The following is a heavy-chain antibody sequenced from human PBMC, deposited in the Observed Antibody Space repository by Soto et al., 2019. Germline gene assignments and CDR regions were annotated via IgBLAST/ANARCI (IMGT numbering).Heavy chain of an antibody. CDR1: GFTFSNYW. J-gene: IGHJ4*02. CDR2: VNEHGSEM. Sequence: GGSLRLSCAASGFTFSNYWINWVRQAPGEGLEWVANVNEHGSEMHYVDSVKGRFTISRDNAKNSVYLQMNSLRAEDTAVYYCLSFWTDSWGQGSQVTVSS. CDR3: LSFWTDS. V-gene: IGHV3-7*03. D-gene: IGHD1-1*01.